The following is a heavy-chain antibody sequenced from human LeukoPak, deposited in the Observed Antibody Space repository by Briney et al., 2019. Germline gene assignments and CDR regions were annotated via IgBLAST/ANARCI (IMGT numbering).Heavy chain of an antibody. Sequence: PGGSLRLSCAASGFTFSNYNMNWVRQAPGKGLEWVSTISSSRSSYIYYADSVKGRFTISRDNAENTLYLQMNSLRVEDTAVYYCVRSAFHAGSGNYYDYWGQGTLVTVSS. D-gene: IGHD3-22*01. J-gene: IGHJ4*02. CDR1: GFTFSNYN. CDR2: ISSSRSSYI. V-gene: IGHV3-21*01. CDR3: VRSAFHAGSGNYYDY.